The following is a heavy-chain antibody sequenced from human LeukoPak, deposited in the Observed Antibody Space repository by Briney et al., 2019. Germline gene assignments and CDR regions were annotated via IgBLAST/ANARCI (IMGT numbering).Heavy chain of an antibody. Sequence: SETLSLTCTVSGGSISGYYWSWIRQPPGKGLEWIGCIYHDGDTEYNPSLESRVTISVDTSKNQFSQRLTSVTAADTAVYYCARDHRELGIRDAFDIWGQGTMVTVSS. CDR3: ARDHRELGIRDAFDI. CDR2: IYHDGDT. CDR1: GGSISGYY. V-gene: IGHV4-59*01. J-gene: IGHJ3*02. D-gene: IGHD7-27*01.